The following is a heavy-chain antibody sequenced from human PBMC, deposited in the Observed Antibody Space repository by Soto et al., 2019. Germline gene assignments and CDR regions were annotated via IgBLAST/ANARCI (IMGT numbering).Heavy chain of an antibody. Sequence: SGPTLVNPTQTLTLTCTFSGFSPSTSGVGVGWIRQPPGKALEWLALIYWDDDKRYSPSLKSRLTITKDTSKNQVVLTMTNMDPVDTATYYCAHRRGYSYASGLYGGRYNWFDPWGQGTLVTVSS. V-gene: IGHV2-5*02. CDR1: GFSPSTSGVG. J-gene: IGHJ5*02. CDR3: AHRRGYSYASGLYGGRYNWFDP. CDR2: IYWDDDK. D-gene: IGHD5-18*01.